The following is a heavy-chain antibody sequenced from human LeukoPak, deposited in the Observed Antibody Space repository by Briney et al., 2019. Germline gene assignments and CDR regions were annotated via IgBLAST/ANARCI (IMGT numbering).Heavy chain of an antibody. J-gene: IGHJ3*02. D-gene: IGHD2-2*01. V-gene: IGHV1-69*05. CDR2: IIPIFGTA. Sequence: ASVKVSCKASGGTFSSYAISWVRQAPGQGLEWMGGIIPIFGTANYAQKFQGRVTITTDESTSTAYMELSSLRSEDTAVYYCAREYQTPGAFDIWGQGTMVTVSS. CDR3: AREYQTPGAFDI. CDR1: GGTFSSYA.